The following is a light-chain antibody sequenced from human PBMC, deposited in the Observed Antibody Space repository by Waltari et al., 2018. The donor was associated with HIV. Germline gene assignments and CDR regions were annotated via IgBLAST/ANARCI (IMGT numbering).Light chain of an antibody. CDR2: RNY. CDR3: AVWDVSLNGRV. J-gene: IGLJ3*02. Sequence: QSVLSQPPSASGTPGQRVTFSCSGSSPNIGSNHVYWYQQFPGTDPKLLNYRNYQRPSGVPDRFPGSKSGNSASLAISGLRSEDEADYYCAVWDVSLNGRVFGGGTKLTVL. V-gene: IGLV1-47*01. CDR1: SPNIGSNH.